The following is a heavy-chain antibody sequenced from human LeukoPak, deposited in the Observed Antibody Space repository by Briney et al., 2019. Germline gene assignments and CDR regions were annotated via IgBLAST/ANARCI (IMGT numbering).Heavy chain of an antibody. V-gene: IGHV1-46*01. J-gene: IGHJ4*02. CDR2: INPSGGST. CDR3: ARVSQDCSSTSCYQSLDY. Sequence: ASVKVSCKASGYTFTSYYMHWVRQAPGQGLEWLGIINPSGGSTSYAQKFHGRVTMTRDTSTRTVYMELSRLRSEDTAVYYCARVSQDCSSTSCYQSLDYWGQGTPVTVSS. CDR1: GYTFTSYY. D-gene: IGHD2-2*01.